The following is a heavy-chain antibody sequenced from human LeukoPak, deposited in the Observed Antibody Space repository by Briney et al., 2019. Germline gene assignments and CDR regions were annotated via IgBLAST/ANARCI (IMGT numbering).Heavy chain of an antibody. Sequence: SETLSLTCTVSGGSISSYYWSWIRQPPGKGLEWIGYIYYSGSTDYNPSLKSRVTISVDTSNNQFSLKLSSVTAADTAVYYCARHREGYYYYGMDVWGQGTTVTVSS. CDR1: GGSISSYY. CDR2: IYYSGST. V-gene: IGHV4-59*08. CDR3: ARHREGYYYYGMDV. J-gene: IGHJ6*02.